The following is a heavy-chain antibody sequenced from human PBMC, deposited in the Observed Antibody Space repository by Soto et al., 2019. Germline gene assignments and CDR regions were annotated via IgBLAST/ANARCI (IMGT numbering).Heavy chain of an antibody. CDR1: GGSFSGYF. CDR3: ARGFGVTEAIQGRSDERNYCDS. Sequence: MSLTCAVYGGSFSGYFWTWIRQPPGRGLEWIGEINHRGSTNYNPSLKSRVTMSVDTSKNQFSLTLRSVTAADMALYYCARGFGVTEAIQGRSDERNYCDSW. D-gene: IGHD3-3*01. J-gene: IGHJ5*01. V-gene: IGHV4-34*01. CDR2: INHRGST.